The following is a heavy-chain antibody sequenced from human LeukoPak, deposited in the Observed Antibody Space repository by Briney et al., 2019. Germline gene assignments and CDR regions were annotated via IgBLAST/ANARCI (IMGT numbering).Heavy chain of an antibody. Sequence: ASVKVSCKASGYTFTSYGISWVRQAPGQGLEWMGWISAYNGNTNYAQKLQGRVTMTTDTSTSTAYMELRSLRSDDTAVYYCARMEGYCSSTSCQRGYWFDPWGRGTLVTVSS. J-gene: IGHJ5*02. D-gene: IGHD2-2*01. V-gene: IGHV1-18*01. CDR3: ARMEGYCSSTSCQRGYWFDP. CDR1: GYTFTSYG. CDR2: ISAYNGNT.